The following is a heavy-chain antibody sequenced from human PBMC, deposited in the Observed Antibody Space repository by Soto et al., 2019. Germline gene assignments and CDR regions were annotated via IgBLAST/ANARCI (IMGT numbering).Heavy chain of an antibody. Sequence: QVQLVQSGAEVKKPGSSVKVSCKASGGTFSSYAISWVRQAPGQGLEWMGGIIPIFGTANYAQKFQGRVTITAAASTSTDSMEQSSLRSEDTAVYYCARVSSIAARPPAFPDYWGQGTLVTVSS. CDR2: IIPIFGTA. CDR1: GGTFSSYA. D-gene: IGHD6-6*01. J-gene: IGHJ4*02. V-gene: IGHV1-69*12. CDR3: ARVSSIAARPPAFPDY.